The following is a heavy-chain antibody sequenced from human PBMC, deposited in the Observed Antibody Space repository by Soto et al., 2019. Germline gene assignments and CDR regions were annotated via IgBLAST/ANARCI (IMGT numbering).Heavy chain of an antibody. CDR3: ARTFFDWSEYYHDY. CDR1: GFTFSSYW. Sequence: GGSLRLSCAASGFTFSSYWMSWVRQAPGKGLEWVANIKQDGSEKYYVDSVKGRFTISRDNAKNSLYLQMNSLRAEDTAVYYCARTFFDWSEYYHDYWGQGTLVTVSS. V-gene: IGHV3-7*01. J-gene: IGHJ4*02. CDR2: IKQDGSEK. D-gene: IGHD3-9*01.